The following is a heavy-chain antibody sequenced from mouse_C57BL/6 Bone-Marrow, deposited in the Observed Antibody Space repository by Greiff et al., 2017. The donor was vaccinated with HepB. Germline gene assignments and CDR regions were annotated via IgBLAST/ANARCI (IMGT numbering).Heavy chain of an antibody. V-gene: IGHV1-64*01. D-gene: IGHD2-3*01. CDR1: GYTFTSYW. Sequence: VQLQQPGAELVKPGASVKLSCKASGYTFTSYWMHWVKQRPGQGLEWIGMIHPNSGSTNYNEKFKSKATLTVDKSSSTAYMQLSSLTSEDSAAYYCARGIYARAMDYWGQGTSVTVSS. J-gene: IGHJ4*01. CDR2: IHPNSGST. CDR3: ARGIYARAMDY.